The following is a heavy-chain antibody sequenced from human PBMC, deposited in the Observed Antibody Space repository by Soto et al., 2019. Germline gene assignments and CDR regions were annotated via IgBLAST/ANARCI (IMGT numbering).Heavy chain of an antibody. CDR3: ARDQGGGSCYDY. CDR1: GYTFTNYY. Sequence: ASVKVSCKASGYTFTNYYMHWVRQAPGQGLEWMGGIIPIFGTANYAQKFQGRVTITADESTSTAYMEPSSLRSEDTAVYYCARDQGGGSCYDYWGQGTLVTVSS. V-gene: IGHV1-69*13. CDR2: IIPIFGTA. D-gene: IGHD2-15*01. J-gene: IGHJ4*02.